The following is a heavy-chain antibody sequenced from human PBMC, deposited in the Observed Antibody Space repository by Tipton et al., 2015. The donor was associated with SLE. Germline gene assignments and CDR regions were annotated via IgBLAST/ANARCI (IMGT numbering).Heavy chain of an antibody. CDR1: GYTFSAYW. D-gene: IGHD3-10*01. Sequence: QLVQSGAEVKKPGESLKISCKGSGYTFSAYWIGWVRQMPGKGLEWMGVIYPGDSNSRYSPSFQGQVTISADKSISTAYLQWSSLKASDSAMYYCAKVRSGSFREAFDDWGQGTMVTVSS. CDR3: AKVRSGSFREAFDD. V-gene: IGHV5-51*03. CDR2: IYPGDSNS. J-gene: IGHJ3*01.